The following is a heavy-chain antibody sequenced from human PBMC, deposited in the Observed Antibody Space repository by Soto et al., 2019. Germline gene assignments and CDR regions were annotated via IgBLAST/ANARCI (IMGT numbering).Heavy chain of an antibody. CDR3: ARTYVPGIAGFDP. D-gene: IGHD1-1*01. CDR1: GFTFSNYF. CDR2: MSGDGKTI. Sequence: VGSLRLSCAASGFTFSNYFMHWVRQVPGEGLVWVSRMSGDGKTISYADSVKGRFTISRDNAKNTLYLQMNSLRVEDTAVYYCARTYVPGIAGFDPWGQGTLVTVSS. V-gene: IGHV3-74*01. J-gene: IGHJ5*02.